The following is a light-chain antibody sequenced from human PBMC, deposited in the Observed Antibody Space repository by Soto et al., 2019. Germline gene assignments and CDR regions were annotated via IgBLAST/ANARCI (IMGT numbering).Light chain of an antibody. CDR3: QQYTTSPFT. J-gene: IGKJ3*01. V-gene: IGKV3-20*01. CDR1: QSVSISY. Sequence: DIVLTQSPGTLSLSPGERATLSCRASQSVSISYLAWYQQKPGQAPRLLIYGASNRATGIPDRFSGSGSGTDFTLTISRLEPEDFAVYYCQQYTTSPFTFGPGTKVDI. CDR2: GAS.